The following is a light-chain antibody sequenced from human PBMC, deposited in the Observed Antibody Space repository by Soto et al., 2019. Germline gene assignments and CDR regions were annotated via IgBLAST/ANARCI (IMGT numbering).Light chain of an antibody. CDR2: GAS. CDR3: QHYGSSPWT. Sequence: EIVLTQSPGTLSLSAGERATLSCRASQTLSGTYLAWYQQKPGQAPRLLIYGASSRATGIPDRFSGSGSGTDFTLNISRLEPEAFEVYYCQHYGSSPWTVGQGTKVDIK. CDR1: QTLSGTY. V-gene: IGKV3-20*01. J-gene: IGKJ1*01.